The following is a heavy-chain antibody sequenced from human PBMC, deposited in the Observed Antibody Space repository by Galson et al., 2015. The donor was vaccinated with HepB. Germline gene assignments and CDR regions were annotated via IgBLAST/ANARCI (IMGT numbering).Heavy chain of an antibody. CDR2: INPSGGST. J-gene: IGHJ4*02. D-gene: IGHD6-19*01. V-gene: IGHV1-46*04. Sequence: SVKVSCKASGYTFTSYYMHWVRQAPGQGLEWMGIINPSGGSTSYAQKLQGRVTMTRDTSTSTVYMELSSLRSEDTAVYYCARAKKGIAVAGTFDYWGQGTLVTVSS. CDR3: ARAKKGIAVAGTFDY. CDR1: GYTFTSYY.